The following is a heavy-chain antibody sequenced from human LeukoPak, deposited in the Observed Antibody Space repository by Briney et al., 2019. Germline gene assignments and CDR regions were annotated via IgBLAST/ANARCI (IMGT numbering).Heavy chain of an antibody. CDR3: ARRVGFYGSGSLNYFDP. J-gene: IGHJ5*01. Sequence: SENLSLTCAVSGGSIDSSSYYWGWIRQPPGKGLEWIGSIFRTGSTYYSASLKSRVSISVDTSKNHIALKLTSVTASDTAVYFCARRVGFYGSGSLNYFDPWGQGILVSVS. CDR2: IFRTGST. CDR1: GGSIDSSSYY. D-gene: IGHD3-10*01. V-gene: IGHV4-39*02.